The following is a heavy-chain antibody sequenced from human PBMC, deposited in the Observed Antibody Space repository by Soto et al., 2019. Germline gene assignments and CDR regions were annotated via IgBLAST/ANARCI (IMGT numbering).Heavy chain of an antibody. V-gene: IGHV3-7*05. CDR3: ASGSSGYDLWENDY. CDR1: GFTFSSYW. J-gene: IGHJ4*02. Sequence: EVQLVESGGGLVQPGGSLRLSCAASGFTFSSYWMSWVRQAPGKGLEWVANIKQDGSEKYYVDSVKGRFTISRDNAKNSLYLQMNSLRAEDTAVYYCASGSSGYDLWENDYWGQGTLVTVSS. CDR2: IKQDGSEK. D-gene: IGHD5-12*01.